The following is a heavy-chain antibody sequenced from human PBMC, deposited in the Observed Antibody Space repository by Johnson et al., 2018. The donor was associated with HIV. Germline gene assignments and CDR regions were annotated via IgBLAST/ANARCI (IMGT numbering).Heavy chain of an antibody. J-gene: IGHJ3*02. Sequence: MLLVEPGGGVVRPGGSLRLSCAASGFTFDDNGMSWVRQAPGKGLEWVSGINWNGGSTGSADSVKGRFTVSRDNSKNTLYLQMNSLRAEDTAVYYCARAYTYGAFDIWGQGTTVTISS. D-gene: IGHD5-18*01. CDR3: ARAYTYGAFDI. CDR1: GFTFDDNG. CDR2: INWNGGST. V-gene: IGHV3-20*04.